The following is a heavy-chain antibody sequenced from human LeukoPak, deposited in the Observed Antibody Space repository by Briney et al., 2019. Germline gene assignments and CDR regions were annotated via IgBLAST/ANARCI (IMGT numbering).Heavy chain of an antibody. V-gene: IGHV3-21*01. Sequence: GGSLRLSCAAPGFTFSSYSMNWVRQAPGKGLEWVSSISSSSSYIYYADSVKGRFTISRDNAKNSLYLQMNSLRAEDTAVYYCAREVTLTGYYVPYDYWGQGTLVTVSS. CDR1: GFTFSSYS. J-gene: IGHJ4*02. CDR3: AREVTLTGYYVPYDY. CDR2: ISSSSSYI. D-gene: IGHD3-9*01.